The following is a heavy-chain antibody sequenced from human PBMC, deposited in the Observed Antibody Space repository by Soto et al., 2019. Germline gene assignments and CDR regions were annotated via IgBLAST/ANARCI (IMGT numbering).Heavy chain of an antibody. D-gene: IGHD6-13*01. J-gene: IGHJ4*02. CDR2: IVPIYRTA. Sequence: SVKVSCKASGGTFSSYRINWVRQAPGQGLEWVGGIVPIYRTADYAQKFQGRVTITADESARTSYMELRSQKSQDTAVYYCVRDSGAKLSSSWGKGTLVTVSS. CDR3: VRDSGAKLSSS. V-gene: IGHV1-69*13. CDR1: GGTFSSYR.